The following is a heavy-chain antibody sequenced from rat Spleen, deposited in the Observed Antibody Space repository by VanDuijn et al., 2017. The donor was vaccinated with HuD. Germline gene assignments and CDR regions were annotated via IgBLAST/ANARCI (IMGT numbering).Heavy chain of an antibody. CDR2: ISYDGNVT. J-gene: IGHJ4*01. Sequence: EVQLVESGGGLVKPGRSLKLSCAASGFTFSDYYMAWVRQAPTKGLEWVASISYDGNVTYYRDSVKGRFTISRDNAKSTLYLRMDSLRSEDTATYYCGRHRLYYSDGSYLHSRVMDAWGQGASVTVSS. V-gene: IGHV5-29*01. CDR1: GFTFSDYY. D-gene: IGHD1-12*02. CDR3: GRHRLYYSDGSYLHSRVMDA.